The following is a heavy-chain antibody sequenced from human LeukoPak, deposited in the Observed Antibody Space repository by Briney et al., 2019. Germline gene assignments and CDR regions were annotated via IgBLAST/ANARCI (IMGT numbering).Heavy chain of an antibody. V-gene: IGHV4-39*01. CDR2: IYYSGST. CDR1: GGSISSSNYY. J-gene: IGHJ4*02. CDR3: ARHRNYYGSGTYYKDY. Sequence: SETLSLTCTVSGGSISSSNYYWGWLRQPPGKGPEWIGIIYYSGSTYYNPSPKSRVSISVDTSKNQFSLKLSSVTAADTAVYYCARHRNYYGSGTYYKDYWGQGTLVTVSS. D-gene: IGHD3-10*01.